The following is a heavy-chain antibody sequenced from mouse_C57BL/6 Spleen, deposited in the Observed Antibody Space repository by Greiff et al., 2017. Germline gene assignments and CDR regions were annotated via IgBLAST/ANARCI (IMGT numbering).Heavy chain of an antibody. V-gene: IGHV1-55*01. CDR3: ERRDGSRYFDK. CDR2: IYPGSGST. CDR1: GYTFTSYW. J-gene: IGHJ2*01. Sequence: VQLQQPGAELVKPGASVMMSCKASGYTFTSYWITWVKQRPGQGLEWIGDIYPGSGSTNYNEKFKSKATLTVDTSSSTAYMQRSSLRCEDSAVYYGERRDGSRYFDKWGQGTTRTDSS. D-gene: IGHD1-1*01.